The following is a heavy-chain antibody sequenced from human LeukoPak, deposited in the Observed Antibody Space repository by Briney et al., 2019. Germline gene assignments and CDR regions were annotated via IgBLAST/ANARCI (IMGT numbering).Heavy chain of an antibody. Sequence: GGSLRLSCAASGFNFSGSAMSWVRQAPGKGLEWVSVIYSGGSTYYADPVKGRFTISRDNSKNTLYLQMNSLRAEDTAVYYCARESTSWYFDLWGRGTLVTVSS. CDR3: ARESTSWYFDL. CDR1: GFNFSGSA. D-gene: IGHD2-2*01. V-gene: IGHV3-53*01. CDR2: IYSGGST. J-gene: IGHJ2*01.